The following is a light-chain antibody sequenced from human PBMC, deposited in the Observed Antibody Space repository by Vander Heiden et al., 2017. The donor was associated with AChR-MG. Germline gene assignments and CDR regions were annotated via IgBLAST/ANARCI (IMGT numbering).Light chain of an antibody. CDR3: SSYAGFNNYV. V-gene: IGLV2-8*01. CDR1: SSDVGDSYF. J-gene: IGLJ1*01. Sequence: QSALTQPPSASGSPGQSVTISCTGTSSDVGDSYFVSWYQQNPGKAPKLLIYEITKRPSGVPDRFSGSKSGNTASLTVSGLQAEDEADYYCSSYAGFNNYVFGTGTKVTVL. CDR2: EIT.